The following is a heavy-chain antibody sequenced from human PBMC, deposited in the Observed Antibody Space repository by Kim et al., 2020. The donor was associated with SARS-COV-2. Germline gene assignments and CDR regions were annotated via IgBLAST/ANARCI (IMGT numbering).Heavy chain of an antibody. CDR3: ARGRGEVSLSYFDD. CDR1: GYSFTTFY. V-gene: IGHV1-46*01. Sequence: ASVKVSCKASGYSFTTFYIHWVRQAPGLGLEWMGIIDPRGGSPSYALKFLDRVTMTRDTSTSTVYMALSSLRSEDTAVYYCARGRGEVSLSYFDDWGQGT. D-gene: IGHD3-16*02. CDR2: IDPRGGSP. J-gene: IGHJ4*02.